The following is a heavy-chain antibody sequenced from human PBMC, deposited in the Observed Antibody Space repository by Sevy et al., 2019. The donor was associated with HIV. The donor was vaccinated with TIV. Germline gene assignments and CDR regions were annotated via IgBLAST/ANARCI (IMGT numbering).Heavy chain of an antibody. J-gene: IGHJ4*02. CDR1: GFTFSSYA. CDR2: ISGSGGST. D-gene: IGHD3-3*02. V-gene: IGHV3-23*01. Sequence: GGSLRLSCAASGFTFSSYAMSWVRQAPGKGLEWVSAISGSGGSTYYAHSVKGRFTISRDNSKNTLYLQMNSLRAEDTAVYYCAKTLIFGVVDEGYFDYWGQGTLVTVSS. CDR3: AKTLIFGVVDEGYFDY.